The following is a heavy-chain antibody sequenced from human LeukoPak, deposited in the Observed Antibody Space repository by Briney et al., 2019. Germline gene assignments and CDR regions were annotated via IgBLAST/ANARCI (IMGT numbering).Heavy chain of an antibody. D-gene: IGHD1-1*01. Sequence: PSQTLSLTRAVSGGSISSGGDSWSWIRQPPGKGLEWIGYIYHSGPTYYNPSLKSRVTISIDRSKNQFSLKLSSVTAADTAVYYCARNYWNDPYNWFDPWGQGTLVTVSS. V-gene: IGHV4-30-2*01. CDR1: GGSISSGGDS. CDR3: ARNYWNDPYNWFDP. CDR2: IYHSGPT. J-gene: IGHJ5*02.